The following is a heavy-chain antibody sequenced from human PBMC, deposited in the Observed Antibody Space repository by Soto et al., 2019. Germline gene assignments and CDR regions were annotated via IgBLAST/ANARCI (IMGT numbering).Heavy chain of an antibody. Sequence: QVQLVESGGGVVQPGGSLSLSCTASGFSFGSYGMHWVRQAPGKGLEWLTIIWYDGSKKYYADSVKGRFTISRDNSKNTLDLQMNGLRADDTAVYYCARDPGDYYFDYWGQGTPVTVSS. CDR3: ARDPGDYYFDY. CDR1: GFSFGSYG. CDR2: IWYDGSKK. V-gene: IGHV3-33*01. D-gene: IGHD2-21*01. J-gene: IGHJ4*02.